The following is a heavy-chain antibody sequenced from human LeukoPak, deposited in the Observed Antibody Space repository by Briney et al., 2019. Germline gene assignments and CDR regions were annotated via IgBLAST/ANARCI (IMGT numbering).Heavy chain of an antibody. CDR1: GFTFSSYI. Sequence: GGSLRLSCAASGFTFSSYIMNWVRQAPGKGLEWVSYISSSSTIYYADSVKGRFTISRDNAKNSLYLQMNSLRDEDTAVYYCARDYSSSDRKDYWGQGTLVTVSS. CDR3: ARDYSSSDRKDY. D-gene: IGHD6-6*01. CDR2: ISSSSTI. V-gene: IGHV3-48*02. J-gene: IGHJ4*02.